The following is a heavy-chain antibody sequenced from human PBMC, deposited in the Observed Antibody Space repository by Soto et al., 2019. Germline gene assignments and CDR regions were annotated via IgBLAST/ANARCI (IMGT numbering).Heavy chain of an antibody. D-gene: IGHD3-9*01. CDR1: GGSTRNYF. CDR2: IYYSGTT. Sequence: QVQLQESGPGLVKPSETLSLTCTVSGGSTRNYFWSWIRQPPGKGLEWIGCIYYSGTTNYNSSLKSRVTISLDPSKNQFSLRLRSVTAADTAMYYCARYVNPYDTAVWFDPWGQGTLVTVSS. CDR3: ARYVNPYDTAVWFDP. J-gene: IGHJ5*02. V-gene: IGHV4-59*01.